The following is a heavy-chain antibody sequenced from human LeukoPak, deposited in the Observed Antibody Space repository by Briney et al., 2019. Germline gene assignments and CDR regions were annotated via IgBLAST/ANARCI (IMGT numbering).Heavy chain of an antibody. Sequence: PSETLSLTCPVSGFSISSSYSWAGIRQPPGKGLEWIGSVLHNGYTYYNVSLKSRVTVSMDRSKNQLSLSLTSVTAADTAVYYCARDVQQTRARFDIWGQGTMVTVSS. J-gene: IGHJ3*02. CDR2: VLHNGYT. V-gene: IGHV4-38-2*02. CDR3: ARDVQQTRARFDI. D-gene: IGHD3-10*02. CDR1: GFSISSSYS.